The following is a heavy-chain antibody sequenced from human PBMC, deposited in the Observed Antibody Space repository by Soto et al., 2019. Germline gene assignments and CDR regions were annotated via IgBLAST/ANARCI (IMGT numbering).Heavy chain of an antibody. Sequence: QVQLVQSGAEVKRPGASLKVSCKASGYTFTGYYIHWVRQAPGQGLEWMGSINSNSGATNSAQRFQGWVTMTRDTSISTAYMERNRLTSDDTAVYYCASAGASRVRGFMDVWGQGTTVTVSS. CDR1: GYTFTGYY. J-gene: IGHJ6*02. CDR3: ASAGASRVRGFMDV. D-gene: IGHD3-10*01. CDR2: INSNSGAT. V-gene: IGHV1-2*04.